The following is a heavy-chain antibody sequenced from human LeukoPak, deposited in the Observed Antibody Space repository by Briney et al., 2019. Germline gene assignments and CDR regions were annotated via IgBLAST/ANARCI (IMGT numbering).Heavy chain of an antibody. J-gene: IGHJ4*02. V-gene: IGHV1-18*01. D-gene: IGHD2-21*02. CDR2: ISAYNGNT. Sequence: ASVKVSCKASGYTFTSYGISWVRQAPGQGLEWMGWISAYNGNTNYAQKLQGRVTMTTDTSTSTAYMELRSLRSDDTAVYYCAREVDVVVTANDETIGDYWGQGTLVTVSS. CDR1: GYTFTSYG. CDR3: AREVDVVVTANDETIGDY.